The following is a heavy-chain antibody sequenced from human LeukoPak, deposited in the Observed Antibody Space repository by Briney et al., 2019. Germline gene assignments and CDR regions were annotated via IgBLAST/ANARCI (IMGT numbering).Heavy chain of an antibody. CDR2: INSDGSDT. CDR1: GFTFSRYW. V-gene: IGHV3-74*01. Sequence: GGSLRLSCAASGFTFSRYWIHWVRQAPGKELVRVSRINSDGSDTVYADSVTGRFTISRDNAKNTLYLQMNSLRADDTAVYYCLSAVGPSEYWGQGTLVTGSS. D-gene: IGHD1-26*01. J-gene: IGHJ4*02. CDR3: LSAVGPSEY.